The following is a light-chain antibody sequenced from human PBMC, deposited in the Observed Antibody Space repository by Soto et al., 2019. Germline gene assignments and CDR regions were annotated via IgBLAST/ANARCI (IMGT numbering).Light chain of an antibody. CDR1: QSVSSY. CDR3: QQYGSRTYT. CDR2: DAS. Sequence: EIVLTQSPATLSLSPGERATLSCRASQSVSSYLAWYQQKPGQAPRLLIYDASNRATGIPDRFIGSGSGTDFTLTISRLEPEDFAVYYCQQYGSRTYTFGQGTKLEIK. J-gene: IGKJ2*01. V-gene: IGKV3-20*01.